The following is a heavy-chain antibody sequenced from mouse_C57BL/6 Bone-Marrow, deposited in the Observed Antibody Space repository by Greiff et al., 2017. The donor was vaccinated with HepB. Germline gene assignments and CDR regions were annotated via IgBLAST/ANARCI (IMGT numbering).Heavy chain of an antibody. V-gene: IGHV1-55*01. CDR1: GYTFTNNW. Sequence: QVQLQQPGAELVKPGASVKMSCRASGYTFTNNWITWVRQRPGQGLEWIGDVFPGSGGSNNNEKFKRRATRTVDTSPSTAYMQLSSLTSEDSAVYYCARDYGSSGGALDYWGQGTSVTVSS. D-gene: IGHD1-1*01. CDR3: ARDYGSSGGALDY. J-gene: IGHJ4*01. CDR2: VFPGSGGS.